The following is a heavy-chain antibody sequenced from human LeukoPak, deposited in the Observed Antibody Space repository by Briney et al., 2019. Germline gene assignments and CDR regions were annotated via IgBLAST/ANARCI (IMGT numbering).Heavy chain of an antibody. V-gene: IGHV4-4*02. D-gene: IGHD3-22*01. CDR1: GGSISSSNW. CDR3: ASGGYYDSSDAFDI. Sequence: SETLSLTCAVSGGSISSSNWWSWVRQPPGKGLEWIGEIYHSGSTNYNPSLKSRVTISVDKSKNQFSLKLSSVTAADTAVYYCASGGYYDSSDAFDIWGQGTMVTVSS. J-gene: IGHJ3*02. CDR2: IYHSGST.